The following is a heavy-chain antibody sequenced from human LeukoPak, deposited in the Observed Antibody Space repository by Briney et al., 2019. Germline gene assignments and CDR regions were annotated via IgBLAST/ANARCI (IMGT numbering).Heavy chain of an antibody. CDR2: IYTGGNT. CDR3: ARGSSGGDLGY. D-gene: IGHD2-21*01. V-gene: IGHV4-4*07. CDR1: GGDISSYY. Sequence: SETLSLTCTASGGDISSYYWSWIRQPAGKGLEWIGRIYTGGNTIYIPSLKSRVTMSVDTSKNQFSLNLSSATAADTAVYYCARGSSGGDLGYWGQGTLVSVSS. J-gene: IGHJ4*02.